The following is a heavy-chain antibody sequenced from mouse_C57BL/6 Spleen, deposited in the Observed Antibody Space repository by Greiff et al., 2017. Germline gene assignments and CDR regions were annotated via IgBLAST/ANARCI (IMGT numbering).Heavy chain of an antibody. J-gene: IGHJ1*03. CDR3: TTRYDYDGYFDV. V-gene: IGHV14-4*01. Sequence: VQLQQSGAELVRPGASVKLSCTASGFPIKDDTMHWVKQRPEQGLEWIGWIDPENGDTEYASKFQGKATITADTSSNTAYLQLSSLTSEDTAVYYCTTRYDYDGYFDVWGTGTTVTVSS. CDR2: IDPENGDT. D-gene: IGHD2-4*01. CDR1: GFPIKDDT.